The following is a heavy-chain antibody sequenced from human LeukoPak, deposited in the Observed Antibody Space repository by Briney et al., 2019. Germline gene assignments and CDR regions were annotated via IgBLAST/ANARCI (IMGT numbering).Heavy chain of an antibody. CDR2: INQSGGT. J-gene: IGHJ2*01. D-gene: IGHD1-1*01. CDR3: ARGIQLFWYFDL. CDR1: GGSFSGYY. Sequence: SETLSLTCTVHGGSFSGYYWNWIRQPPGKGLEWIGEINQSGGTNYNPSLKGRVTISIDTSKNQFSLKLSFVTAADTAVYCCARGIQLFWYFDLWGRGTLVTVSS. V-gene: IGHV4-34*01.